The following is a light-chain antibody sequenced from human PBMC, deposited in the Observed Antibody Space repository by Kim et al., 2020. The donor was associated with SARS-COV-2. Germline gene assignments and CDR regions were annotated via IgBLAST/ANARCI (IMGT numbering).Light chain of an antibody. CDR1: SLKSYY. Sequence: SSELTQDPAVSVALGQTVRITCQGDSLKSYYASWYQQMPGQAPVLVIYGKNNRPSGIPDRFSGSCSGNTASLTITGAQAEDEAAYYCNSRDSSGNHYVFG. V-gene: IGLV3-19*01. CDR3: NSRDSSGNHYV. J-gene: IGLJ1*01. CDR2: GKN.